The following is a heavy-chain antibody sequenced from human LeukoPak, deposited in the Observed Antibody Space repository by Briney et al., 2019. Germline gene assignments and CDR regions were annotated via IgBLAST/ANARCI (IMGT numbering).Heavy chain of an antibody. CDR3: ARGAPGSYCSGGSCPYFDY. Sequence: ASVKVSCKASAYTFTSYDINWVRQATGQGLEWMGWMNPNSGNKGYAQKFQGRVTMTRNTSISTAYMELSSLRSEDTAVYYCARGAPGSYCSGGSCPYFDYWGQGTLISVSS. V-gene: IGHV1-8*01. D-gene: IGHD2-15*01. CDR1: AYTFTSYD. J-gene: IGHJ4*02. CDR2: MNPNSGNK.